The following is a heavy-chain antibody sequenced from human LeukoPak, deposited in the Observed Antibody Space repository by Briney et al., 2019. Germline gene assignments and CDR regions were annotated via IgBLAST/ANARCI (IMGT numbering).Heavy chain of an antibody. CDR1: GFTFSTHS. Sequence: GGSLRLSCAASGFTFSTHSMNWVRQAPGRGLEWVSSISDASTYIYYADSVKGRFTISRDNAENSLSLEMNNLRAEDTAVYYCARVAHTSQTSLDYFDYWGQGTLVTVSS. CDR2: ISDASTYI. J-gene: IGHJ4*02. D-gene: IGHD2-2*01. V-gene: IGHV3-21*01. CDR3: ARVAHTSQTSLDYFDY.